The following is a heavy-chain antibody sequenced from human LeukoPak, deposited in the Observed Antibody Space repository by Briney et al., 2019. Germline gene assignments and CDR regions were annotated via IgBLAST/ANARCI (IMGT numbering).Heavy chain of an antibody. V-gene: IGHV3-48*03. Sequence: PGGSLRLSCAASGFTFSSYEMNWVRQAPGKGLEWVSYISSSGSTIYYADSVKGRFTISRDNAKNSLYLQMNSLRAEDTAVYYCARDHLHILAGYSGYDGPPAYYFDYWGQGTLVTVSS. CDR3: ARDHLHILAGYSGYDGPPAYYFDY. CDR1: GFTFSSYE. D-gene: IGHD5-12*01. J-gene: IGHJ4*02. CDR2: ISSSGSTI.